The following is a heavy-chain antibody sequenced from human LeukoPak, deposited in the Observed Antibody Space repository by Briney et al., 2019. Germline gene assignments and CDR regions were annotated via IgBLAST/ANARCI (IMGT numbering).Heavy chain of an antibody. J-gene: IGHJ5*02. CDR1: GYTLTGYY. Sequence: GASVKVSCKASGYTLTGYYMHWVRQAPGQGLEWMGWINPNSGGTNYAQKFQGRVTMTRDTSISTAYMELSRLRSDDTAVYYCARDPYYDILTGYYKRSWFDPWGQGTLVTVSS. D-gene: IGHD3-9*01. V-gene: IGHV1-2*02. CDR3: ARDPYYDILTGYYKRSWFDP. CDR2: INPNSGGT.